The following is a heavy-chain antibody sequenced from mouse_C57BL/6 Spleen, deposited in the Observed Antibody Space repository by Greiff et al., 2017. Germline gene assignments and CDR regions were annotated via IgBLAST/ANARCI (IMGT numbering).Heavy chain of an antibody. CDR2: IDPSDSYT. CDR3: ARRKLALDY. J-gene: IGHJ2*01. CDR1: GYTFTSYW. Sequence: VQLQQPGAELVMPGASVKLSCKASGYTFTSYWMHWVKQRPGQGLEWIGEIDPSDSYTNYDQKFKGKSTLTVDKSSSTAYMQLSSLTSEDSAVYYCARRKLALDYWGQGTTLTVSS. V-gene: IGHV1-69*01. D-gene: IGHD4-1*01.